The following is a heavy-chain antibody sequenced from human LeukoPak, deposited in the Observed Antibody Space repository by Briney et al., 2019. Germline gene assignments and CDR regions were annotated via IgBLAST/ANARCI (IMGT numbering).Heavy chain of an antibody. V-gene: IGHV4-39*07. J-gene: IGHJ4*02. D-gene: IGHD1-26*01. CDR1: GGSISSNTYY. CDR3: ARESEVGAAFFDY. Sequence: SETLSLTCSVSGGSISSNTYYWAWIRQPPGKGLEWLGTFHKSGNTYYNPSLRSRVTISGGTSNNQLSLKVNSVTAADTAVFYCARESEVGAAFFDYWGQGTLVTVSS. CDR2: FHKSGNT.